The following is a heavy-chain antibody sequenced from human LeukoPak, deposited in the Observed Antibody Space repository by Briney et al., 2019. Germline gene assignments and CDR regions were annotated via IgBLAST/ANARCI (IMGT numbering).Heavy chain of an antibody. V-gene: IGHV4-59*12. Sequence: SETLSLTCTVSGGSISSYYWSWIRQPPGKGLEWIGYIYYSGSTNYNPSLKSRVTISVDTSKNQFSLKLSSVTAADTAVYYCARVFSGSLFDYWGQGTLVTVSS. CDR2: IYYSGST. D-gene: IGHD1-26*01. J-gene: IGHJ4*02. CDR1: GGSISSYY. CDR3: ARVFSGSLFDY.